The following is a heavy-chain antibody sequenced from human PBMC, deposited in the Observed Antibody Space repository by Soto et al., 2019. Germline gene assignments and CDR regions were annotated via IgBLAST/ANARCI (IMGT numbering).Heavy chain of an antibody. Sequence: SETLSLTCTVSGGSSSSSSYYWGWIRQPPGKGLEWIGNIYYSGSTSYSPSLKSRVTISLDTSKNFFSLKLSSVTAADTAVYYCARQGLGNGYTPFGDFDLWGRGTLVTVSS. CDR3: ARQGLGNGYTPFGDFDL. D-gene: IGHD3-16*01. V-gene: IGHV4-39*02. CDR1: GGSSSSSSYY. CDR2: IYYSGST. J-gene: IGHJ2*01.